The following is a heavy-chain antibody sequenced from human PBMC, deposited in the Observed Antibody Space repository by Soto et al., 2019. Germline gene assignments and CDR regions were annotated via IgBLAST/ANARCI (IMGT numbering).Heavy chain of an antibody. D-gene: IGHD5-12*01. J-gene: IGHJ6*02. CDR1: GGTFSSYA. Sequence: GASVKVSCKASGGTFSSYAISWVRQAPGQGLEWMGGIIPIFGTANYAQKFQGRVTITADESTSTAYMELSSLRPEDTAVYYCARALNIVATITYYYYGMDVWGQGTTVTVSS. CDR2: IIPIFGTA. CDR3: ARALNIVATITYYYYGMDV. V-gene: IGHV1-69*13.